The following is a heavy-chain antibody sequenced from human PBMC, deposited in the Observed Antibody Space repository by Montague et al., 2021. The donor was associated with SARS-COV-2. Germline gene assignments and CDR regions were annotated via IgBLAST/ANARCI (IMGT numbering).Heavy chain of an antibody. CDR3: ARAYCSSASCYRADY. CDR2: IIGSGPRT. D-gene: IGHD2-2*02. V-gene: IGHV3-23*01. CDR1: GFTFSNYA. J-gene: IGHJ4*02. Sequence: SLRLSCAASGFTFSNYAMSWVRQAPVKGLEWVSVIIGSGPRTNYADSVRGRFIISRDSSQSTLYLQVNSLRAEDTAVYYCARAYCSSASCYRADYWGQGTLVTVSS.